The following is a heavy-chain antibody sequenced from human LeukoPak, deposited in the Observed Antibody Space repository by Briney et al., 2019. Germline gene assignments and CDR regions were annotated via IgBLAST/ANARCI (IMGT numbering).Heavy chain of an antibody. J-gene: IGHJ4*02. D-gene: IGHD5-18*01. CDR1: GGSFSGYY. Sequence: KTSETLSLTCAVYGGSFSGYYWSWIRQPPGKGLEWIGEINHSGSTNYNPSLKSRVTISVDTSKNQFSLKLSSVTAADTAVYYCARLVYSYGYGGGPYYFDYWGQGTLVTVSS. CDR3: ARLVYSYGYGGGPYYFDY. V-gene: IGHV4-34*01. CDR2: INHSGST.